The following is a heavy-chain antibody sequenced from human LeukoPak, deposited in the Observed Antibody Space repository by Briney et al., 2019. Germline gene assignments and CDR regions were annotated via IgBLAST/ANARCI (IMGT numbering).Heavy chain of an antibody. D-gene: IGHD2-15*01. Sequence: GGSLRLSCSASGFTFSHYFMAWIRQAPGKGLEWVSYISSNGYTIYYADSVKGRFTVSKDNAKNSLYLQMNNLRGDDTAVYYCARGAAVVVVSAVTPGYAFDIWGQGTMVTVSS. CDR1: GFTFSHYF. V-gene: IGHV3-11*04. CDR2: ISSNGYTI. CDR3: ARGAAVVVVSAVTPGYAFDI. J-gene: IGHJ3*02.